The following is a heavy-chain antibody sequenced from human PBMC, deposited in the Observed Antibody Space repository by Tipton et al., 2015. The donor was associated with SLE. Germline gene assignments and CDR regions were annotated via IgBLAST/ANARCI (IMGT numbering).Heavy chain of an antibody. CDR2: IKPDGSEE. J-gene: IGHJ3*02. CDR3: ATTAPDTRSWSTFDI. Sequence: GSLRLSCAASGFSISNNWMTWVRQAPGKGLEWVAHIKPDGSEEFYVDSVRGRFIISRDNAKSSLSLQMNSLNAEDTAVYYCATTAPDTRSWSTFDIWGQGTMVTVSS. V-gene: IGHV3-7*01. CDR1: GFSISNNW. D-gene: IGHD1-1*01.